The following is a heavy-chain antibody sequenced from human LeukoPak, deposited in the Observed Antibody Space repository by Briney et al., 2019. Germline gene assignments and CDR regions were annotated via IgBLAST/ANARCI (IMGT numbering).Heavy chain of an antibody. CDR1: GYTFTSYV. V-gene: IGHV1-18*01. Sequence: RASVKVSCKASGYTFTSYVISWVRQAPGQGLEWMGWISAYNGNTNYAQKLQGRVTMTTDTSTSTAYMELRSLRSDDTAVYYCARAHSWSSGYYCDYWGQGTLVTVSS. CDR2: ISAYNGNT. CDR3: ARAHSWSSGYYCDY. D-gene: IGHD3-22*01. J-gene: IGHJ4*02.